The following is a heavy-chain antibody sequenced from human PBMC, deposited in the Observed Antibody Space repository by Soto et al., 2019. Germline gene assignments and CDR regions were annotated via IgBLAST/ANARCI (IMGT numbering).Heavy chain of an antibody. D-gene: IGHD2-15*01. CDR1: GYSFTSYW. J-gene: IGHJ5*02. CDR3: ARHSGGNNNWFDP. Sequence: PGESLKISCKGSGYSFTSYWISWVRQMPGKGLVWMGRIDPSDSYTNYSPSFQGHVTISADKSISTAYLQWSSLKASDTAMYYCARHSGGNNNWFDPWGQGTLVTVSS. V-gene: IGHV5-10-1*01. CDR2: IDPSDSYT.